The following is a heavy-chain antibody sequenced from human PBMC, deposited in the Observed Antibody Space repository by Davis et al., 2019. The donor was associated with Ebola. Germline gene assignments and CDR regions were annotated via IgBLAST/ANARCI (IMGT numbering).Heavy chain of an antibody. D-gene: IGHD2-2*01. Sequence: ASVKVSCKASGGTFSSYAISWVRQAPGQGLEWMGWINPNSGGTNYAQKFQGWVTMTRDTSISTAYMELSRLRSDDTAVYYCAREGCSSTSCYGWFDPSGQGTLVTVSS. CDR3: AREGCSSTSCYGWFDP. CDR1: GGTFSSYA. V-gene: IGHV1-2*04. J-gene: IGHJ5*02. CDR2: INPNSGGT.